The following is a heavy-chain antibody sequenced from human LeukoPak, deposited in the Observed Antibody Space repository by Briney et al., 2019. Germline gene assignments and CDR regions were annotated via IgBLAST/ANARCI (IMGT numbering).Heavy chain of an antibody. CDR3: ARRGTIAAAGTGWFDP. Sequence: SETLSLTCTVSGGSISNYYWSWIRQPPGKGLEWIGYIYYSGSTNYNPSLKSRVTISVDTSKNQFSLKLSSVTAADTAVYYCARRGTIAAAGTGWFDPWGQGTLVTVSS. V-gene: IGHV4-59*08. J-gene: IGHJ5*02. CDR1: GGSISNYY. D-gene: IGHD6-13*01. CDR2: IYYSGST.